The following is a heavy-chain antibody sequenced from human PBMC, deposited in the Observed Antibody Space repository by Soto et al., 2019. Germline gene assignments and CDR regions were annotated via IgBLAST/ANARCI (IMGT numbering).Heavy chain of an antibody. CDR1: GYTFTSYA. Sequence: QVQLVQSGAEEKKPGASVKVSCKASGYTFTSYAMHWVRQAPGQRLEWMGWINAGNGNTKYSQKVQGRVTITRDTSASTAYMELSRLRSEDTAVYYCAREPYYYDSSGAYYYYGMDVWGQGTTVTVSS. CDR2: INAGNGNT. D-gene: IGHD3-22*01. J-gene: IGHJ6*02. CDR3: AREPYYYDSSGAYYYYGMDV. V-gene: IGHV1-3*05.